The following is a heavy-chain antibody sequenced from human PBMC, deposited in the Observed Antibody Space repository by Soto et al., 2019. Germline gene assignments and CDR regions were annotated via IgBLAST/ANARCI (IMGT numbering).Heavy chain of an antibody. D-gene: IGHD2-15*01. CDR2: INPKSGGT. CDR3: ARGSSFVVVVADTLYYFQY. J-gene: IGHJ1*01. Sequence: GASVKVSCKASGYTFTGYYIHWVRQAPGQGLEWMGWINPKSGGTNYAQKFQGWVTMTRDTSISTAYMELSRLKSDDTAVYYCARGSSFVVVVADTLYYFQYWGQGTLVTVSS. V-gene: IGHV1-2*04. CDR1: GYTFTGYY.